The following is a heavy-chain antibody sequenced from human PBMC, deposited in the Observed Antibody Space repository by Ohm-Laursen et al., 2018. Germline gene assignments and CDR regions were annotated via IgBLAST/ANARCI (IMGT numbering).Heavy chain of an antibody. Sequence: SLRLSCAATGFTFSSYIMSWVRQAPGKGLEWVSGLMWNSDRKQYADSVKGRFTVSRDNARNSLYLQMDTLRPEDTALYFCAKDINPTGQTQNYFYYGMDLWGQGTTVIVSS. D-gene: IGHD2/OR15-2a*01. CDR2: LMWNSDRK. V-gene: IGHV3-9*01. J-gene: IGHJ6*02. CDR3: AKDINPTGQTQNYFYYGMDL. CDR1: GFTFSSYI.